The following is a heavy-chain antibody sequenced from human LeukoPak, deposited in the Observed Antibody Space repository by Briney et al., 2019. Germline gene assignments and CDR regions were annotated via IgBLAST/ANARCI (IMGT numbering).Heavy chain of an antibody. V-gene: IGHV4-34*01. CDR2: INHSGST. CDR1: GGSFSGYY. CDR3: ARTFGELYGGFDP. Sequence: SETLSLTCAVYGGSFSGYYWSWIRQPPGKGLEWIGGINHSGSTNYNPSLKSRVTISVDTSKNQFSLKLSSVTAADTAVYYCARTFGELYGGFDPWGQGTLVTVSS. J-gene: IGHJ5*02. D-gene: IGHD3-10*01.